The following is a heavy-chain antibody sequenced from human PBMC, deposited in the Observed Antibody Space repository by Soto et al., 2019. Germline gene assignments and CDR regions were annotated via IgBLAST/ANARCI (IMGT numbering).Heavy chain of an antibody. V-gene: IGHV3-64D*08. CDR1: GFTFSSFA. J-gene: IGHJ4*02. D-gene: IGHD3-22*01. Sequence: GGSLRLSCSASGFTFSSFAMHWVRQAPGKGLEYVSTISNNGGTTYYADSVKGRFTISRDNSKNTLYLQMSSLRPEDTAVYYCAKDLRITMIVVVITYFDYWGQGTLVTVSS. CDR2: ISNNGGTT. CDR3: AKDLRITMIVVVITYFDY.